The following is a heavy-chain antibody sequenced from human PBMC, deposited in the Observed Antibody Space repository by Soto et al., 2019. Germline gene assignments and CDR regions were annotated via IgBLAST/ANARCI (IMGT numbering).Heavy chain of an antibody. CDR1: GFTFSSYW. J-gene: IGHJ4*02. V-gene: IGHV3-7*05. CDR3: AKSLSAIPGDS. CDR2: IKQDGSEK. Sequence: EVQLVESGGGLVQSGGSLRLSCAASGFTFSSYWMSWVRQGPGKGPEWVANIKQDGSEKYYVDSVKGRFTISRDNAKNSLFPPMTSLRAEDTAVYHCAKSLSAIPGDSWGQGTLVTVSS. D-gene: IGHD2-2*01.